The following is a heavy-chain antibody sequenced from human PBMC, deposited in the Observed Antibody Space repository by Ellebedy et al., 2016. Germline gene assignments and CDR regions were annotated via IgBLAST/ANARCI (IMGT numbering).Heavy chain of an antibody. CDR1: GFTFSSYG. CDR3: ASSHSYGYYDF. CDR2: IWYDGSNK. Sequence: GESLKISCAASGFTFSSYGMHWVRQAPGKGLEWVAVIWYDGSNKYYADSVKGRFTISRDNSKNTLYLQMNSLRAEDTAVYYCASSHSYGYYDFWGQGTLVTVSS. D-gene: IGHD5-18*01. J-gene: IGHJ4*02. V-gene: IGHV3-33*01.